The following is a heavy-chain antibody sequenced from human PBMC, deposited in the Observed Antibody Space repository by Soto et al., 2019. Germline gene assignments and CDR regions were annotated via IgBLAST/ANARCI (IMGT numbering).Heavy chain of an antibody. CDR1: GYTFTGYY. CDR3: ARDNDPRIHDYAVDY. J-gene: IGHJ4*02. CDR2: INPNSGGT. V-gene: IGHV1-2*02. D-gene: IGHD4-17*01. Sequence: ASVKVSCKASGYTFTGYYMHWVRQAPGQGLEWMGWINPNSGGTNYAQKFQGRVTMTRDTSISTAYMELSRLRSDDTAVYYCARDNDPRIHDYAVDYWGQGTLVTVSS.